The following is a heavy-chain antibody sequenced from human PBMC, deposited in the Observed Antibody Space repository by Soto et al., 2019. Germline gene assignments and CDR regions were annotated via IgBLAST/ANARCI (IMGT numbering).Heavy chain of an antibody. J-gene: IGHJ5*02. Sequence: SETLSLTCTVSGGSIISGGYYCIWIRQHPGKGLEWIGYIYYSGSTYYNPSLKSRVTISVDTSKNQFSLKLSSVTAADTAVYYCARAGDWFDPWGQGTLVTVSS. CDR3: ARAGDWFDP. D-gene: IGHD3-10*01. V-gene: IGHV4-31*03. CDR1: GGSIISGGYY. CDR2: IYYSGST.